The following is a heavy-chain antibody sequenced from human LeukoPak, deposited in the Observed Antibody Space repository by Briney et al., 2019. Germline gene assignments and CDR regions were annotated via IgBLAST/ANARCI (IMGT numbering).Heavy chain of an antibody. J-gene: IGHJ4*02. CDR2: ISGSGGST. Sequence: GGSLRLSCAASGFTFSSHGMSWVRQAPGKGLEWVSAISGSGGSTYYADSVKGRFTISRDNSKNTLYLQMNSLRAEDTAVYYCAKDDLYHYRYLDYWGQGTLVTVSS. D-gene: IGHD3-9*01. CDR1: GFTFSSHG. CDR3: AKDDLYHYRYLDY. V-gene: IGHV3-23*01.